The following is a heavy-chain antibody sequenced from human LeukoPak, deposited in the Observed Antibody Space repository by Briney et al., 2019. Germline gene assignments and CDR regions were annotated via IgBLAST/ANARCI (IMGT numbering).Heavy chain of an antibody. CDR1: VFTFSDCI. J-gene: IGHJ4*02. D-gene: IGHD3-22*01. V-gene: IGHV3-21*01. CDR3: VRPHSDYDGSGLDY. CDR2: VSTTSSYI. Sequence: GGALRLSCAASVFTFSDCIINGLRQPPGKGLDWVASVSTTSSYIYYADSVKGRFTISRDNARNSLYLQMNSLRAEDTAVYYCVRPHSDYDGSGLDYWGQGTLVAVSS.